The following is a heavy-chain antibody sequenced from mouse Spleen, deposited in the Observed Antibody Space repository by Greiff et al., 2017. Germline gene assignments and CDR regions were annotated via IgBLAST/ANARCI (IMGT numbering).Heavy chain of an antibody. CDR3: ARSKDGDYVDYAMDY. CDR2: IDPSDSYT. V-gene: IGHV1-69*01. Sequence: QVQLQQPGAELVMPGASVKLSCKASGYTFTSYWMHWVKQRPGQGLEWIGEIDPSDSYTNYNQKFKGKATLTVDKSSSTAYMQLSSLTSEDSAVYYCARSKDGDYVDYAMDYWGQGTSVTVSS. CDR1: GYTFTSYW. D-gene: IGHD2-13*01. J-gene: IGHJ4*01.